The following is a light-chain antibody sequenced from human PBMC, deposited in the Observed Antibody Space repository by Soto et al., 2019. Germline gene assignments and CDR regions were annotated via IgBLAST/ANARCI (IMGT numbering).Light chain of an antibody. CDR2: EVS. V-gene: IGLV2-14*03. J-gene: IGLJ1*01. CDR3: TSFAPGRIYV. Sequence: SVLTQPASVSGSPGQSITISCIGTTSDIGAYDYVSWYQQHPGRAPKLIIYEVSQRFSGLSYRFSGSKSGNTASLTISGLQAEDECDYYCTSFAPGRIYVFGSGTKVTVL. CDR1: TSDIGAYDY.